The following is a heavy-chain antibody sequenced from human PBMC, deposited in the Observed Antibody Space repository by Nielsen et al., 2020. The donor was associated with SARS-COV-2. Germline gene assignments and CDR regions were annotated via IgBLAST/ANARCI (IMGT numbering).Heavy chain of an antibody. V-gene: IGHV4-4*02. CDR3: ASEAVAGTYYYYYGMDV. J-gene: IGHJ6*02. Sequence: SETLSLTCAVSGGSISSNNWWSWVRQPPGKGLEWLGEIYHRGSANYSPSLKTRVTISVDTSKNQFSLKLSSVTAADTAVYYCASEAVAGTYYYYYGMDVWGQGTTVTVSS. D-gene: IGHD6-19*01. CDR2: IYHRGSA. CDR1: GGSISSNNW.